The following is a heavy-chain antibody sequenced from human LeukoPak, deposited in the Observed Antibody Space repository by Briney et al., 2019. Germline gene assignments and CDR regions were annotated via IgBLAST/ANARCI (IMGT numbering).Heavy chain of an antibody. J-gene: IGHJ5*02. V-gene: IGHV3-21*01. Sequence: PGGSLRLSCAASGFTFSSYSMNWVRQAPGKGLEWVSSISSISSYIYYADSVKGRFTISRDNAKNSLYLQVNSLRAEDTAVYYCARDSLNSYYYGSGSFLNWFDPWGQGTLVTVSS. CDR2: ISSISSYI. CDR1: GFTFSSYS. D-gene: IGHD3-10*01. CDR3: ARDSLNSYYYGSGSFLNWFDP.